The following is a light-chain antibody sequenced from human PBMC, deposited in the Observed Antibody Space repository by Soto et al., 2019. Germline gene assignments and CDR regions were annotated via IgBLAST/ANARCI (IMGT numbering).Light chain of an antibody. CDR1: QSVSSY. Sequence: EIVLTQSPATPSLSPGERAALSCRASQSVSSYLAWYQQKPGQAPRLLIYDASKRAKGIPARFSGSGSGTDFTLTVSSLEPEDFAIYFCQQRSNWPSTFGGGTKVEI. J-gene: IGKJ4*01. V-gene: IGKV3-11*01. CDR2: DAS. CDR3: QQRSNWPST.